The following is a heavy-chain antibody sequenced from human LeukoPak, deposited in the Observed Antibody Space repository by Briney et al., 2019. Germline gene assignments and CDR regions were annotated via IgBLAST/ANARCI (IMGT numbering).Heavy chain of an antibody. CDR2: IYYSGST. V-gene: IGHV4-59*01. Sequence: KPSETLSLTCTVSGGSISSYYWSWIRQPPGKGPEWIGYIYYSGSTNYTPSLKSRVTISVDTSKNQFSLKLSSVTAADTAVYYCAGGFDWFDPWGQGTLVTVSS. J-gene: IGHJ5*02. D-gene: IGHD3-10*01. CDR3: AGGFDWFDP. CDR1: GGSISSYY.